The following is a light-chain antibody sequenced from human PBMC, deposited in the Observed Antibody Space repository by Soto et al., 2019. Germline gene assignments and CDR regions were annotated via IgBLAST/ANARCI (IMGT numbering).Light chain of an antibody. CDR3: QQYGGSFRV. V-gene: IGKV3-20*01. Sequence: VLTQSPGSLCLSPGQRATLACWASQSVRSTYVTYSHQKPGQPPRLLIYGAAIWATGMPDRFSGGGSGTDFTHTISRLEPEDFAVYYCQQYGGSFRVFGPGTKVDIK. CDR1: QSVRSTY. CDR2: GAA. J-gene: IGKJ3*01.